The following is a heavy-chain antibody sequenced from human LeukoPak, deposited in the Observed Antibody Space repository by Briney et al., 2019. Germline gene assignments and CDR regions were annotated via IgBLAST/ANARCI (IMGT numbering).Heavy chain of an antibody. CDR2: IYTSGST. CDR1: GGSISSGSYY. CDR3: ARVEGIAAAGPIGWFDP. D-gene: IGHD6-13*01. Sequence: SETLSLTCTVSGGSISSGSYYWSWLRQPAGKGLEWIVRIYTSGSTNYNPSLKSRVTISVNTSKNQFSLKLSSVTAADTAVYYCARVEGIAAAGPIGWFDPWGQGTLVTVSS. V-gene: IGHV4-61*02. J-gene: IGHJ5*02.